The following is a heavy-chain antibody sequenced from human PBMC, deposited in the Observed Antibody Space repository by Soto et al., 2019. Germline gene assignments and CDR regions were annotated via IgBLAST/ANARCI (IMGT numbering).Heavy chain of an antibody. Sequence: SETLSLTRAVYGGFVTSGSYYWSWIRQPPGKGLEWIGEMSHSGGTHFNPSLKSRVTISVDTSKNQFTLKMSSVTAADTALYYCARVERGTATTVVDAFDIWGPGTMVTVSS. CDR1: GGFVTSGSYY. J-gene: IGHJ3*02. V-gene: IGHV4-34*01. D-gene: IGHD1-1*01. CDR2: MSHSGGT. CDR3: ARVERGTATTVVDAFDI.